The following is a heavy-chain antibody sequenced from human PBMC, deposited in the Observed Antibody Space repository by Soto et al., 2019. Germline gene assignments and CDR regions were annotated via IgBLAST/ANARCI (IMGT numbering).Heavy chain of an antibody. CDR1: GGSISSANW. CDR2: IYHGGGT. J-gene: IGHJ4*02. D-gene: IGHD2-2*02. Sequence: QVQLQESGPGLVKPSGTLSLTCTVSGGSISSANWWTWVRQSPGKGLEWIGEIYHGGGTNYNPSLKSRVIISVDKSKNQFSLKLSSVTAADTAIYYCAMSNYCSATSCHTSHWGQGTLVTVSS. CDR3: AMSNYCSATSCHTSH. V-gene: IGHV4-4*02.